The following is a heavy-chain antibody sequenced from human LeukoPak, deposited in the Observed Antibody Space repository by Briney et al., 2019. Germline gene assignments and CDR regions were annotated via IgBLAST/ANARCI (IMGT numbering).Heavy chain of an antibody. CDR1: GFIFNKYA. CDR2: IASDGRDK. Sequence: GGSLRLSCAASGFIFNKYAMHWVRQAPGKGLEWVAVIASDGRDKHHADSVKGRFTFSRDNSKNIVYLQMNSLRPEDTAIYFCAKDLQIGAAVYYFDYWGQGTLVTVSS. D-gene: IGHD6-13*01. V-gene: IGHV3-30*18. J-gene: IGHJ4*02. CDR3: AKDLQIGAAVYYFDY.